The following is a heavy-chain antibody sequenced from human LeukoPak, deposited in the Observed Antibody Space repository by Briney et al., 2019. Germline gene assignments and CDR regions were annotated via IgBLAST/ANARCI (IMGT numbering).Heavy chain of an antibody. J-gene: IGHJ6*02. Sequence: GGSLRLSCTGSGFTFGDHAMSWVRQAPGKGLEWVGSIRSKAYRGTTEYAASVKGRFTISRDDSASIAYLQMNSLRTEDTAVYYCARGPIQLWIHNAMDVWGQGTTVTVSS. CDR3: ARGPIQLWIHNAMDV. V-gene: IGHV3-49*04. CDR1: GFTFGDHA. CDR2: IRSKAYRGTT. D-gene: IGHD1-1*01.